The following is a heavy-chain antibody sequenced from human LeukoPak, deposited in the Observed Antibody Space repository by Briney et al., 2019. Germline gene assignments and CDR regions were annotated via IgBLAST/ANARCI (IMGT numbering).Heavy chain of an antibody. Sequence: PSETLSLTCAVYGVSFSGYYWGWLRQSPGKGLEWIGEINHSGTPNYNPSLKSRVTISVDTSKNQLSLRLSSVTAADTAVYYCARQAGDYVDYWGQGTLVTVSS. CDR1: GVSFSGYY. CDR2: INHSGTP. CDR3: ARQAGDYVDY. J-gene: IGHJ4*02. V-gene: IGHV4-34*01.